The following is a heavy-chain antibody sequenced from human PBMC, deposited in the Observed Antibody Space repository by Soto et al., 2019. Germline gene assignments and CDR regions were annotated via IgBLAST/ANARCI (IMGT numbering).Heavy chain of an antibody. CDR3: ARGGPAAGYDL. CDR1: GYTFTSND. Sequence: ASVKVSCKDSGYTFTSNDINWVRQASGQGLDCIGWMNPNTGGSGYAQDFQGRITMTRDTATSTAYMELTSLRSDDTAVYYCARGGPAAGYDLWGQGTLDTVSS. D-gene: IGHD3-16*01. J-gene: IGHJ4*02. CDR2: MNPNTGGS. V-gene: IGHV1-8*01.